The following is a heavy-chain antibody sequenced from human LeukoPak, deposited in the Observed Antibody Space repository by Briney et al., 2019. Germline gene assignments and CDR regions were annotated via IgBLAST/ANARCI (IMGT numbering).Heavy chain of an antibody. CDR1: GGTFSSYA. J-gene: IGHJ6*03. V-gene: IGHV1-69*05. CDR2: IIPIFGTA. D-gene: IGHD6-6*01. Sequence: ASVKVPCKASGGTFSSYAISWVRQAPGQGLEWMGGIIPIFGTANYAQKFQGRVTITTDESTSTAYMELSSLRSEDTAVYYCARGSSPYYYYYMDVWGKGTTVTVSS. CDR3: ARGSSPYYYYYMDV.